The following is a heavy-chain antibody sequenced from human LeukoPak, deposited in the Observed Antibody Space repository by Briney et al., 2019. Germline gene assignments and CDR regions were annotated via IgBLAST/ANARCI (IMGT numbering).Heavy chain of an antibody. CDR1: GWSVSSSGVA. D-gene: IGHD2-2*01. CDR2: TYYASQWSN. V-gene: IGHV6-1*01. CDR3: TRGRNSAFAY. J-gene: IGHJ4*02. Sequence: SQTLSLTFPISGWSVSSSGVAWNWISPSPSRGLEWLGRTYYASQWSNEYPLSVKSRITINPDTANTQFSLQLNSVTPEDTAVYYCTRGRNSAFAYWGQGTLVTVSS.